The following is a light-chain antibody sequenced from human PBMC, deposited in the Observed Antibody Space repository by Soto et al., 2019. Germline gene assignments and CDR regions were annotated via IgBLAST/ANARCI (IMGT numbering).Light chain of an antibody. CDR3: AAWDDSLSGRV. V-gene: IGLV1-47*01. J-gene: IGLJ2*01. Sequence: QPVLTQPPSASGTPGQRVTISCSGSSSSIGSNFVYWYQQLPGTAPKLLIYRNNQRPSGVPARFSGSKSGTSASLAISGLRSEDEADYYCAAWDDSLSGRVFGGGTKVTVL. CDR2: RNN. CDR1: SSSIGSNF.